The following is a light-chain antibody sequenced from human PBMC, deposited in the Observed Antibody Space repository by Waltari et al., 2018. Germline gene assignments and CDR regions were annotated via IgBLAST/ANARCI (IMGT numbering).Light chain of an antibody. CDR2: EVT. V-gene: IGLV2-8*01. CDR1: SSDVGGYDY. Sequence: QSALTQPPSASGSPGQSVTISCTGTSSDVGGYDYVSWYQQHPDKAHKLMIYEVTKRPSVVPDRFSGSKSGNTASLTVSGLQAEDEADYYCSSYAGSNLWVFGGGTKLTVL. CDR3: SSYAGSNLWV. J-gene: IGLJ3*02.